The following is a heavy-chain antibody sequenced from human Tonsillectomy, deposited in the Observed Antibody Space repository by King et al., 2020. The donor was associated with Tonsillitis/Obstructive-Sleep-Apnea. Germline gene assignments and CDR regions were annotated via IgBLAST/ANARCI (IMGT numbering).Heavy chain of an antibody. CDR1: GFTFSSCG. D-gene: IGHD2-15*01. J-gene: IGHJ4*02. Sequence: VQLVESGGGVVQPGRSLRLSCAASGFTFSSCGMHWVRQAPGKGLGWVTFIWSEGSNKYYAASVKGRFTISRDNSKHTLYLQMSSLRAEDTAVYFCAGAPADQDRGFDYWVQGTLVTVSS. CDR2: IWSEGSNK. V-gene: IGHV3-33*01. CDR3: AGAPADQDRGFDY.